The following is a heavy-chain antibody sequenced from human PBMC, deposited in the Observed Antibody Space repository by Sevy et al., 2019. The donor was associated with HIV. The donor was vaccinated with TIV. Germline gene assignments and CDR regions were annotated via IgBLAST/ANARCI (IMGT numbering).Heavy chain of an antibody. D-gene: IGHD1-26*01. CDR3: ARGTSGTFGL. V-gene: IGHV3-74*01. CDR1: GVTLRTYW. CDR2: INTDSQIT. Sequence: GGSLRLSCAASGVTLRTYWMHWVRQVPGKWLMWVSRINTDSQITSFADSVKGRFTISRDNAKNTLYLQMDSLRVEDTAVYFCARGTSGTFGLWGQGTLVTVSS. J-gene: IGHJ4*02.